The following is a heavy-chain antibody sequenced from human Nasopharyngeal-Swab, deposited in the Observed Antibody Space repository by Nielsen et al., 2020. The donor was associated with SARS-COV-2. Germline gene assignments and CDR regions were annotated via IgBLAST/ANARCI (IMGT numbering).Heavy chain of an antibody. CDR2: INPNSGGT. V-gene: IGHV1-2*04. D-gene: IGHD3-16*01. CDR3: ASGGYGLYYYGMDV. Sequence: ASVKVSCKASGYTFTGYYMHWVRQAPGQGLEWMGWINPNSGGTNYAQKFQGWVTMTRDTSISTAYMELSSLRSEDTAVYYCASGGYGLYYYGMDVWGQGTTVTVSS. CDR1: GYTFTGYY. J-gene: IGHJ6*02.